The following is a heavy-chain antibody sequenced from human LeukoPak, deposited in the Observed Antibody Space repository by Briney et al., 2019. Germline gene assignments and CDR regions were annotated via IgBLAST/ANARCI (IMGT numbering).Heavy chain of an antibody. V-gene: IGHV2-70*04. J-gene: IGHJ4*02. Sequence: SGPALVKPTQTLTLTCTFSGFSLSTNGMRASWIRQPPGKALEWLASIDWDNDKFYSTSLRTRLTIFKNTSKNQVVLTMTNMDPVDTATYYCARSSDGSFYDYWGQGTLVTVSS. CDR2: IDWDNDK. CDR1: GFSLSTNGMR. CDR3: ARSSDGSFYDY. D-gene: IGHD1-26*01.